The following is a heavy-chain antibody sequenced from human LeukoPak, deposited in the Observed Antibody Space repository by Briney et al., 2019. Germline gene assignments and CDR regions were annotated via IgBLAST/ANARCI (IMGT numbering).Heavy chain of an antibody. CDR3: ARNAISLGAGAFDI. V-gene: IGHV4-39*01. J-gene: IGHJ3*02. CDR1: GGSISSSSLY. CDR2: VYYSGST. D-gene: IGHD2-21*01. Sequence: SETLSLTCTVSGGSISSSSLYWDWIRQPPGKGLEWIGTVYYSGSTYYNPSLKSRVTISVDTSKNQFSLKLSSVTAADTAVYYCARNAISLGAGAFDIWGQGTMVTVSS.